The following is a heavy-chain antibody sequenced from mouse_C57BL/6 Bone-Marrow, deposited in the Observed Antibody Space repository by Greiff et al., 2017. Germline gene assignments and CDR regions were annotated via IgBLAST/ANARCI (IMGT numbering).Heavy chain of an antibody. CDR1: GYTFTGYW. CDR3: ARGTTVPFAY. V-gene: IGHV1-9*01. CDR2: ILPGSGST. D-gene: IGHD1-1*01. Sequence: QVQLKESGAELMKPGASVKLSCKATGYTFTGYWIEWVKQRPGHGLEWICEILPGSGSTNYNEKFKGKATFTADTSSNTAYMQLSSLTTEDSAIYYCARGTTVPFAYWGQGTLVTVSA. J-gene: IGHJ3*01.